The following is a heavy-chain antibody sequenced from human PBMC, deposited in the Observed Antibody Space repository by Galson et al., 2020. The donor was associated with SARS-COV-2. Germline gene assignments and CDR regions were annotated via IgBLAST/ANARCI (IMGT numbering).Heavy chain of an antibody. CDR1: GYTFTAQY. D-gene: IGHD3-9*01. Sequence: ASVKVSCKVSGYTFTAQYLHWLRQAPGQGLESMGWINPNTGDTNYRQKFQGRVIMSRDTSINTAYMELDSLTSDDTAIYYCASKFCETIDCQLPVFDYWGQGTLVTVSS. V-gene: IGHV1-2*02. J-gene: IGHJ4*02. CDR2: INPNTGDT. CDR3: ASKFCETIDCQLPVFDY.